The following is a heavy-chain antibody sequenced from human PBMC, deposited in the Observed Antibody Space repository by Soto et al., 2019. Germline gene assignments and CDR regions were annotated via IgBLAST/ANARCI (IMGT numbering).Heavy chain of an antibody. Sequence: GGSLRLSCAASGFTVSSNYMSWVRQAPGKGLEWVSVIYSGGSTYYADSVKGRFTISRDNSKNTLYLQMNSLRAEDTAVYYCARDRGGEDRSNYYYYGMDVWGQGTTVTVSS. J-gene: IGHJ6*02. CDR1: GFTVSSNY. CDR2: IYSGGST. V-gene: IGHV3-53*01. D-gene: IGHD2-15*01. CDR3: ARDRGGEDRSNYYYYGMDV.